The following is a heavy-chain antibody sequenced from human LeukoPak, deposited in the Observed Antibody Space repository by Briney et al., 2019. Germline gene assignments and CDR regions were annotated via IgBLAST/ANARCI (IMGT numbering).Heavy chain of an antibody. D-gene: IGHD4-23*01. CDR2: IYYSGST. CDR1: GGSISSYY. J-gene: IGHJ4*02. V-gene: IGHV4-59*01. CDR3: ARVRWGRTVVPDY. Sequence: SETLSLTCTVSGGSISSYYWSWIRQPPGKGLEWIGYIYYSGSTNYNPSLKSRVTISVDTSKNQFSLKLSSVTAADTAVHYCARVRWGRTVVPDYWGQGTLVTVSS.